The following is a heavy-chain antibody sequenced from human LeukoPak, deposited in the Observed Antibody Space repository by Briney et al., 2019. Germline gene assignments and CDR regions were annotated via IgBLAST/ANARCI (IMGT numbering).Heavy chain of an antibody. V-gene: IGHV3-23*01. D-gene: IGHD3-9*01. Sequence: GGSLRLSCAASGFSFSSYAMSWVRQDPGKGLGWVSTISTSGAGTYYADSVKGRFIISRDSSKNTLYLQMNSLRAEDTAVYYCARDYDILTGYFRGGFDCWGQGTLVTVSS. J-gene: IGHJ4*02. CDR1: GFSFSSYA. CDR2: ISTSGAGT. CDR3: ARDYDILTGYFRGGFDC.